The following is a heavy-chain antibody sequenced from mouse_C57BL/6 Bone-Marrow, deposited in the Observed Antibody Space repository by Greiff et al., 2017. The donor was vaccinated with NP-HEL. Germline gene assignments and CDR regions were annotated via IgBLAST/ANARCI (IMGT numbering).Heavy chain of an antibody. CDR2: SRNKANDYTT. V-gene: IGHV7-1*01. D-gene: IGHD2-4*01. CDR3: ARDADDFPRYWYFDV. Sequence: EVMLVESGGGLVQSGRSLRLSCATSGFTFSDFYMEWVRQAPGKGLEWIAASRNKANDYTTEYSASVKGRFIVSRDTSQSILYLQMNALRAEDTAIYYCARDADDFPRYWYFDVWGTGTTVTVSS. J-gene: IGHJ1*03. CDR1: GFTFSDFY.